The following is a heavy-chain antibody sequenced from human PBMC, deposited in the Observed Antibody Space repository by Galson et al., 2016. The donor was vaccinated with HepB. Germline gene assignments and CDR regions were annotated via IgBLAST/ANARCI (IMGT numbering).Heavy chain of an antibody. Sequence: SLRLSCAASGFTFRSYAMTWVRQAPGKGLEWVSAISGSGGNTDYADSVKGRFTISRDTSKKTLYLHMNSLRAEDTAVYFCARDGKEQLYYYGMDVWGKGTTVTVSS. V-gene: IGHV3-23*01. CDR1: GFTFRSYA. CDR2: ISGSGGNT. CDR3: ARDGKEQLYYYGMDV. J-gene: IGHJ6*04. D-gene: IGHD6-13*01.